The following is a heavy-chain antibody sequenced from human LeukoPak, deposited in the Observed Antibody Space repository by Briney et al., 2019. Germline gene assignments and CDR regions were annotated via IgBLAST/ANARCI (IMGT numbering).Heavy chain of an antibody. D-gene: IGHD6-13*01. Sequence: GGSLRLSCGASGFTFSTFSMTWVRQAPGKGLEWVSSISISSTDYIYYADSVKGRFTISRDNAKNSLYLQMNSLRAEDTAVYYFARVGKSSSWYFIDYWGQGTLVTVSS. CDR3: ARVGKSSSWYFIDY. V-gene: IGHV3-21*01. CDR1: GFTFSTFS. CDR2: ISISSTDYI. J-gene: IGHJ4*02.